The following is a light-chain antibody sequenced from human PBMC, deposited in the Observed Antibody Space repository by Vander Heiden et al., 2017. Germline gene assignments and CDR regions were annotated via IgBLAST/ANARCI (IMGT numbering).Light chain of an antibody. V-gene: IGLV2-11*01. Sequence: QSALTQPRSVSGSPGQSVTISCTGTSSDVGGYKYVSWYQQHPGKAPKLMIYDVTKRPSGVPDRFSGSKSGNTASLTISGLQAADEADYFCCSFTGTNNYVFGSGIKVTVL. CDR3: CSFTGTNNYV. CDR2: DVT. CDR1: SSDVGGYKY. J-gene: IGLJ1*01.